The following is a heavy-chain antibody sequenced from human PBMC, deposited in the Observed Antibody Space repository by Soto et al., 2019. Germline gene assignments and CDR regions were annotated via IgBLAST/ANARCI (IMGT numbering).Heavy chain of an antibody. CDR3: ARHGLSCSGGTCYGPIFDY. V-gene: IGHV4-59*08. CDR2: IHSSGST. Sequence: SETLSLTCAVSGVSMTNSYWSWVRKPPGKGLEWIGYIHSSGSTNYNPSLKSRVTISVDLSKNQFSLRLTSVTAADTAVYYCARHGLSCSGGTCYGPIFDYWGQGTLVTVSS. CDR1: GVSMTNSY. J-gene: IGHJ4*02. D-gene: IGHD2-15*01.